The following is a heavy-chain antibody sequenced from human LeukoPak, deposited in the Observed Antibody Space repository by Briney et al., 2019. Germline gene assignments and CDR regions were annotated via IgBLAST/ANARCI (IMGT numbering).Heavy chain of an antibody. Sequence: GGTLRLSCAASGFTFSSYGMSWVRQAPGKGLEWVSAISGSGGSTYYADSVKGRFTISRDNSKNTLYLQMNSLRAEDTAVYYCAKDMTPYYYDSSGHPYDYWGQGTLVTVSS. V-gene: IGHV3-23*01. D-gene: IGHD3-22*01. J-gene: IGHJ4*02. CDR3: AKDMTPYYYDSSGHPYDY. CDR1: GFTFSSYG. CDR2: ISGSGGST.